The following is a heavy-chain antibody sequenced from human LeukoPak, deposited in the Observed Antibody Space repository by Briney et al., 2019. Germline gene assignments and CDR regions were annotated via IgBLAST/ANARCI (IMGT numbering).Heavy chain of an antibody. Sequence: SETLSLTCTVSGGSLTSHYWSWIRQTPGKGLEWIGYIYDFGSTDYNPSLKSRITMSVDTSKNQFSLKLNSVTAADTAIYYCAGAVGALLTWAFWGQGPLVTVSS. CDR3: AGAVGALLTWAF. J-gene: IGHJ4*02. CDR2: IYDFGST. CDR1: GGSLTSHY. D-gene: IGHD1-26*01. V-gene: IGHV4-59*11.